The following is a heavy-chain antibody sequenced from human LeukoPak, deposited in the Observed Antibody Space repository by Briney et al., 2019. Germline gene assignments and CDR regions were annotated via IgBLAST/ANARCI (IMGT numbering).Heavy chain of an antibody. CDR3: AKEDYYYYYGMDV. CDR2: ISGSGGSR. V-gene: IGHV3-23*01. J-gene: IGHJ6*02. CDR1: EFTFSSYA. Sequence: PGGSLRLSCAASEFTFSSYAMSWVRQAPGMGLEWVSAISGSGGSRYYADSVKGRFTISRDNSKNTLYLQMNSLRAEDTAVYYCAKEDYYYYYGMDVWGQGTTVTVSS.